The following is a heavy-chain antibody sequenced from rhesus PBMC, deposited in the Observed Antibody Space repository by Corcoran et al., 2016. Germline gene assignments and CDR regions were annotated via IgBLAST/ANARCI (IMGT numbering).Heavy chain of an antibody. CDR3: ARDIAAGALDY. CDR1: GGSISSSNW. V-gene: IGHV4-65*01. D-gene: IGHD6-25*01. Sequence: QVQLQESGPGLVKPSETLSLTCAVSGGSISSSNWWSWIRQPTGKGLEWIGYISGMSCTTYYTPARKSRVTISTDTSKNQFSLKLSSVTAADTAVYYCARDIAAGALDYWGQGVLVTVSS. CDR2: ISGMSCTT. J-gene: IGHJ4*01.